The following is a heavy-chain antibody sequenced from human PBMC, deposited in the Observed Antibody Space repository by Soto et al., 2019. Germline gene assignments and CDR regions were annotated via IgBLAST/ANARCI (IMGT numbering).Heavy chain of an antibody. CDR3: ARGSSPPLGMDV. CDR1: GFTFSSYG. Sequence: GGSMRLSCAASGFTFSSYGMHWVRQAPGKGLEWVAVIWYDGSNKYYADSVKGRFTISRDNSKNTLYLQMNSLRAEDTAVYYCARGSSPPLGMDVWGQGTTVTVSS. J-gene: IGHJ6*02. CDR2: IWYDGSNK. D-gene: IGHD6-13*01. V-gene: IGHV3-33*01.